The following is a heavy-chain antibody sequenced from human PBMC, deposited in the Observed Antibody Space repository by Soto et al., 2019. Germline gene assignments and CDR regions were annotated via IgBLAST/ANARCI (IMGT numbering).Heavy chain of an antibody. CDR2: IKQDGSEK. D-gene: IGHD3-22*01. CDR1: GFTFSSYW. V-gene: IGHV3-7*01. J-gene: IGHJ4*02. Sequence: GGSLRLSCAASGFTFSSYWMSWVRQAPGKGLEWVANIKQDGSEKYYVDSVKGRFTISRDNAKNSLYLQMNSLRAEDTAVYYCARDGWHYPYYYDSSGYYLYYFDYWGQGTLVTVSS. CDR3: ARDGWHYPYYYDSSGYYLYYFDY.